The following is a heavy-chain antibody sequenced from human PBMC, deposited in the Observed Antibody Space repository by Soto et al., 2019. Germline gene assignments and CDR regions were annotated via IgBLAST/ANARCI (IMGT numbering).Heavy chain of an antibody. D-gene: IGHD6-13*01. V-gene: IGHV3-23*01. Sequence: EVQLLESGGGLVQPGGSLRLSCAASGFTFSTYAMSWVRQAPGKGLEWVSAISRSGGSTYYADSVKGRFTISRDNSKNTLYVQMNSLRAEDTAVYYCAKLSSPINDIEAAGPDYWGQGTLVTVSS. J-gene: IGHJ4*02. CDR2: ISRSGGST. CDR3: AKLSSPINDIEAAGPDY. CDR1: GFTFSTYA.